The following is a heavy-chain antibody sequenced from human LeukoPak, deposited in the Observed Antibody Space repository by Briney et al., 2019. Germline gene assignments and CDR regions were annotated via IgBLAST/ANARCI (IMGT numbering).Heavy chain of an antibody. CDR2: MDPKSGET. V-gene: IGHV1-2*02. CDR1: GYTFTDYY. D-gene: IGHD4-11*01. J-gene: IGHJ4*01. CDR3: ALEVYYSDNSAFDY. Sequence: ASVKVPCKASGYTFTDYYIHWVRQAPGQGLEWMGWMDPKSGETNHAQRFQGRVIMTRDTSITTAYMELSSLRSDDTAVYYCALEVYYSDNSAFDYWGQGTLVTVSS.